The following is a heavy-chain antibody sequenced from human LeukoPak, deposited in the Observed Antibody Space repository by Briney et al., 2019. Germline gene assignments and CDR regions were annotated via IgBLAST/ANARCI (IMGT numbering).Heavy chain of an antibody. Sequence: PSETLSLTCAVYGGSFSGYYWSWIRQPPGKGLERIGEINHSGSTNYNPSLKSRVTISVDTSKNQFSLKLSSVTAADTAVYYCARAAVGSSGWPFDYWGQGTLVTVSS. CDR1: GGSFSGYY. CDR2: INHSGST. J-gene: IGHJ4*02. V-gene: IGHV4-34*01. D-gene: IGHD6-19*01. CDR3: ARAAVGSSGWPFDY.